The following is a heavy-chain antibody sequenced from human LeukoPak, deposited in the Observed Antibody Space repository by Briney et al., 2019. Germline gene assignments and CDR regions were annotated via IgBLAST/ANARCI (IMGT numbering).Heavy chain of an antibody. CDR1: GGSISSYY. CDR3: ARDHYGLGLHAFDI. J-gene: IGHJ3*02. D-gene: IGHD3-10*01. Sequence: PSETLSLTCTVSGGSISSYYWSWIRQPPGKGLEWIGYIYYSGSTDYNPSLQSRVTISVDTSKNQFSLKLSSVTAADTAVYYCARDHYGLGLHAFDIWGQGTMVTVSS. CDR2: IYYSGST. V-gene: IGHV4-59*01.